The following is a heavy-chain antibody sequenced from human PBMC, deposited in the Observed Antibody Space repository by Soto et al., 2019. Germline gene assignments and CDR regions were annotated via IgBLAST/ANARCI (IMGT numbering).Heavy chain of an antibody. V-gene: IGHV1-69*02. CDR2: IIPILGIA. D-gene: IGHD5-12*01. CDR1: GGTFSSYT. CDR3: ARLVATKDYYCGMDV. Sequence: QVQLVQSGAEVKKPGSSVKVSCKASGGTFSSYTISWVRQAPGQGLEWMGRIIPILGIANYAQKFQGRVTITADKSTSTAYMELSSLRSEDTAVYYCARLVATKDYYCGMDVWGQGTTVTVSS. J-gene: IGHJ6*02.